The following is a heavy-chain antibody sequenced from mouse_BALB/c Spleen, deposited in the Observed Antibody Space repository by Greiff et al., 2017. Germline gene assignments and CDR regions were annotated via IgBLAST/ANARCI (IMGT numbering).Heavy chain of an antibody. CDR3: ARRDIYYGMDY. D-gene: IGHD3-3*01. J-gene: IGHJ4*01. Sequence: EVKLVESGGGLVQPGGSRKLSCAASGFTFSSFGMHWVRQAPEKGLEWVAYISSGSSTIYYADTVKGRFTISRDNPKNTLFLQMTSLRSEDTAMYYCARRDIYYGMDYWGQGTSVTVSS. CDR1: GFTFSSFG. V-gene: IGHV5-17*02. CDR2: ISSGSSTI.